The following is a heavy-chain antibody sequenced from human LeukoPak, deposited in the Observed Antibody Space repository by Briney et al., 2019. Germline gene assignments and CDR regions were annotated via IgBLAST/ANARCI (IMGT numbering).Heavy chain of an antibody. V-gene: IGHV1-18*01. D-gene: IGHD6-6*01. J-gene: IGHJ6*02. CDR3: ARDGDGYSSSSELYYYYYGMDV. CDR2: ISAYNGNT. Sequence: GASVKVSCKASGYTFTSYGISWVRQDPGQGLEWMGWISAYNGNTNYAQKLQGRVTMTTDTSTSTAYMELRSLRSDDTAVYYCARDGDGYSSSSELYYYYYGMDVWGQGTTVTVSS. CDR1: GYTFTSYG.